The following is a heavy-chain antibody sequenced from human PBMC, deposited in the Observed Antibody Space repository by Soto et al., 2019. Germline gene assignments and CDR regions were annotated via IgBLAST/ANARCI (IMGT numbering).Heavy chain of an antibody. Sequence: VQVVQSGAEVKKPGSSVKVSCKASGGTFSSFAFTWVRQAPGQGLEWMGGVIPLFGPPTYSQNFQGRVTITAGASAGTVYMELSSLTSDDTALYVCATELVVSAGPYDFAWWGQGTLVTVSS. CDR3: ATELVVSAGPYDFAW. V-gene: IGHV1-69*12. CDR1: GGTFSSFA. CDR2: VIPLFGPP. J-gene: IGHJ4*02. D-gene: IGHD2-21*01.